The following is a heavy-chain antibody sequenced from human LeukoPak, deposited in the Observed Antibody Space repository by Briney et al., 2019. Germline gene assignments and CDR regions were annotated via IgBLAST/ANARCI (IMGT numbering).Heavy chain of an antibody. D-gene: IGHD6-19*01. CDR2: ISTYNGYS. CDR1: GYTFTSSG. CDR3: AKNRSGGYSYY. Sequence: GASVKVACKTSGYTFTSSGITWVRQAPGQGLEWMGWISTYNGYSKYAQNLQGRVTMTADTSTSTAYMELSSLRSDDTAVYYCAKNRSGGYSYYCGQGTLVTVSS. J-gene: IGHJ4*02. V-gene: IGHV1-18*01.